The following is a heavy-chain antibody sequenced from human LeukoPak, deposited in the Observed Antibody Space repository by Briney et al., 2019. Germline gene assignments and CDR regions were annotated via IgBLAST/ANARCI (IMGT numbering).Heavy chain of an antibody. V-gene: IGHV3-72*01. CDR3: ALWSYYYYGLDV. Sequence: GGSLRLSCAASGFTFSDRDMDWVRQAPGKGLEWVGRSRNKAKSNTTEYAASVKGRFTISRDNSNNSVWLQMDSLKSEDTAVYYCALWSYYYYGLDVWGQGTTVTVSS. D-gene: IGHD5-18*01. CDR1: GFTFSDRD. J-gene: IGHJ6*02. CDR2: SRNKAKSNTT.